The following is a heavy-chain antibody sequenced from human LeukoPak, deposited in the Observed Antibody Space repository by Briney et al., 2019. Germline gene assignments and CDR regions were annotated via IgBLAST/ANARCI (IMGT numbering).Heavy chain of an antibody. V-gene: IGHV3-11*04. CDR1: GFTFSDYY. Sequence: PGGSLRLSCAASGFTFSDYYMSWIRQAPGKGLEWVSYISSSGSTIYYADSVRGRFTISRDNAKNSLYLQMNSLRADDTAVYYCARDRPEGGYDYDYWGQGTLVTVSS. CDR3: ARDRPEGGYDYDY. D-gene: IGHD5-12*01. J-gene: IGHJ4*02. CDR2: ISSSGSTI.